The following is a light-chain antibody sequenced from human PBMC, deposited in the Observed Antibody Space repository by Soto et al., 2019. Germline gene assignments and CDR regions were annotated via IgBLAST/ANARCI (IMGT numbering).Light chain of an antibody. CDR2: AAS. V-gene: IGKV1-27*01. CDR1: QGISTY. J-gene: IGKJ1*01. CDR3: QKYNRSPRT. Sequence: DIQMTQYPSSLSASVGDRVTITCRASQGISTYLAWYQQKPGKVPKRLIYAASTLQSGVPSRFSGSGSATAFTLTNSSLQPEDVATYYCQKYNRSPRTFGQGTKVEIK.